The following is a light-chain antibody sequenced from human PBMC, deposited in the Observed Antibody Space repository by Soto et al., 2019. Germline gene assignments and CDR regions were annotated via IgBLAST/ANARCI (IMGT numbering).Light chain of an antibody. J-gene: IGLJ2*01. Sequence: QAVVTQESSLTVSPGGTVTLTCASSTGAVTSSSYPNWFQQKPGQGPRALIYSTNNKHSWTPARFSGSLLGDKAALTLSGVQPEDEAEYYCLLYNGGAPVFGGGTKLTVL. V-gene: IGLV7-43*01. CDR3: LLYNGGAPV. CDR1: TGAVTSSSY. CDR2: STN.